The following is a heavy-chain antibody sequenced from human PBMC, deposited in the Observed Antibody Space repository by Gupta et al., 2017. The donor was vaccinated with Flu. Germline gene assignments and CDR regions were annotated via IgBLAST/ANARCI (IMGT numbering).Heavy chain of an antibody. CDR1: GFTFSSYG. V-gene: IGHV3-30*18. Sequence: QVQLVESGGGVVQPGRSLRLSCAASGFTFSSYGMHWVRQAPGKGLEWVAVISYDGSNKYYADSLKVRFTISRDNSKNTLYLKMNSLRAEDTAVYYCANDYVWGRYRAHLFDYWGQGNLVTVSS. D-gene: IGHD3-16*02. J-gene: IGHJ4*02. CDR3: ANDYVWGRYRAHLFDY. CDR2: ISYDGSNK.